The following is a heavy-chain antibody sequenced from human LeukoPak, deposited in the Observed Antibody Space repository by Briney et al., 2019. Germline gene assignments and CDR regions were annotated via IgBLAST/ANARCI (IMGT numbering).Heavy chain of an antibody. D-gene: IGHD3-3*01. CDR1: GYSFSMYW. Sequence: GESLKISCKCSGYSFSMYWTGWVRPMPGKGLEWMGIIYPGDSQTAYSPSFQGQVTISADKSISTAYLQWRSLKASDTAMYYCGRIRGYDFWSRGAFDIWGQGTMVTVSS. CDR2: IYPGDSQT. J-gene: IGHJ3*02. CDR3: GRIRGYDFWSRGAFDI. V-gene: IGHV5-51*01.